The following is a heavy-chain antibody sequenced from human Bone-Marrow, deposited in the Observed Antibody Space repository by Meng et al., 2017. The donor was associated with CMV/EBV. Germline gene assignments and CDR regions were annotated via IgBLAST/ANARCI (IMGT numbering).Heavy chain of an antibody. CDR1: GFTFSSYA. CDR3: ARFAETGAFDI. D-gene: IGHD1-14*01. CDR2: ISYDGSNK. V-gene: IGHV3-30*04. Sequence: GESLKISCAASGFTFSSYAMHWVRQAPGKGLEWVAVISYDGSNKYYADSVKGRFTISRDNSKNTLYLQMNSLRAEDTAVYYCARFAETGAFDIWGEGTMVTASS. J-gene: IGHJ3*02.